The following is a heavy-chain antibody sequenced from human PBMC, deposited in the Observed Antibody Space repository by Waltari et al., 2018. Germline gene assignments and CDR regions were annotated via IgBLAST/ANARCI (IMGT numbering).Heavy chain of an antibody. D-gene: IGHD4-17*01. Sequence: EVQLVESGGGVVQPGGSMRLACAASGFTFRMYWMHWVRQAPGKGLVWVSRSNSDGSSTSYADSVKGRFTISKDNAKNTVYLQMNSLRAEDTAIYYCARGARRTTVTTGWWYFDLWGRGTLVTVSS. V-gene: IGHV3-74*01. CDR2: SNSDGSST. J-gene: IGHJ2*01. CDR3: ARGARRTTVTTGWWYFDL. CDR1: GFTFRMYW.